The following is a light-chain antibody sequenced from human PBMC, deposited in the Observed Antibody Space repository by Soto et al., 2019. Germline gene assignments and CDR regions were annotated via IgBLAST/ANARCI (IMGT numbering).Light chain of an antibody. V-gene: IGKV3-11*01. CDR3: QQRSNWPT. CDR2: DAS. CDR1: QSVSSY. J-gene: IGKJ1*01. Sequence: EIVLTQSPATLCLSPGERATLSCRASQSVSSYLAWYQQKPGQAPRLLIYDASNRATGIPARFSGSGSGTDFTLTISSLEPEDFAVYYCQQRSNWPTFGQGTKVDI.